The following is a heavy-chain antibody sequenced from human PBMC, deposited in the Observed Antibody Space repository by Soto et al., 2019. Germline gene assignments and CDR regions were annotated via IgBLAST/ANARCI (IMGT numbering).Heavy chain of an antibody. CDR3: AKVSNVQTYYYGSGSYSDFDY. Sequence: EVQLLESGGGLVQPGGSLRLSCAASGFTFSSYAMSWVRQAPGKGLEWVSAISGSGGSTYYADSVKGRFTISRDNSKNTLYLQMNSLRAEDTAVYYCAKVSNVQTYYYGSGSYSDFDYWGQGTLVTVSS. J-gene: IGHJ4*02. D-gene: IGHD3-10*01. CDR1: GFTFSSYA. V-gene: IGHV3-23*01. CDR2: ISGSGGST.